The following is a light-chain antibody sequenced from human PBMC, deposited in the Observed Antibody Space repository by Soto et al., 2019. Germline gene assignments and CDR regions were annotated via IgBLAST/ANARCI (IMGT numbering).Light chain of an antibody. J-gene: IGKJ3*01. CDR2: AAS. CDR3: QKYNSVPFT. Sequence: DIQMTQSPSSLSASVGDRVTITCRASQGISIYLARYQQKPGKVPNLLIYAASTLQSGVPSRFSGSGSGTDFTLTISSLQPEAVATYYCQKYNSVPFTFVPGTRVDI. V-gene: IGKV1-27*01. CDR1: QGISIY.